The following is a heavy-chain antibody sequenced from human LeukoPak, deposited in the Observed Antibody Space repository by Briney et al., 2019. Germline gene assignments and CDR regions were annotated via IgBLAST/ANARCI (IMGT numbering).Heavy chain of an antibody. CDR2: ISGGGGST. J-gene: IGHJ4*02. D-gene: IGHD3-10*01. Sequence: PGGSLRLSCAASGFTFSSYATSWVRQAPGKGLEWVSAISGGGGSTYYADSVKGRFTISRDNSKNTLYLQMNSLRAEDTAVYYCAKEGSLVRAESYYDFWGQGTLVTVSS. V-gene: IGHV3-23*01. CDR1: GFTFSSYA. CDR3: AKEGSLVRAESYYDF.